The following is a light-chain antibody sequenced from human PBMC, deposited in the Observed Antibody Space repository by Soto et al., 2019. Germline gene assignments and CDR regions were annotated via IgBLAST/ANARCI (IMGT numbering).Light chain of an antibody. J-gene: IGKJ1*01. CDR3: QQYDTYWT. V-gene: IGKV1-5*03. CDR2: KAS. CDR1: QSISNW. Sequence: DIQMTQSPSTLSASVGDRVTITCRVSQSISNWLAWYQQKPGKAPKLLIYKASSLESGVPSRFTGSGSGTEFTLTISSLQPDDFATYYCQQYDTYWTFGQGTKVVIK.